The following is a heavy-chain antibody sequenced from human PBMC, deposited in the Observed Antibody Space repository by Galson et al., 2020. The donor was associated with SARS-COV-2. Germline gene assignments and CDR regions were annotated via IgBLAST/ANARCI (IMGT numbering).Heavy chain of an antibody. CDR2: VYGSGDT. CDR3: ASYRDAFDI. J-gene: IGHJ3*02. Sequence: SETLSLTCSVSGASISTYFWSCIRQPAGKGLEWIGRVYGSGDTDYNPSPKSRVSMAVDTSKNEVSLQLTSVTAADTSIYYCASYRDAFDIGGQGTKVIVSS. CDR1: GASISTYF. D-gene: IGHD3-16*02. V-gene: IGHV4-4*07.